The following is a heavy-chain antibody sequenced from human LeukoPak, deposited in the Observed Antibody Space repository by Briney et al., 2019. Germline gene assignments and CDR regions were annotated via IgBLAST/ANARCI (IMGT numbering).Heavy chain of an antibody. CDR2: INSDGSST. CDR1: GFTFSSYW. D-gene: IGHD2-2*01. Sequence: GGSLRLSCAASGFTFSSYWMHWVRQAPGKGLVWVSRINSDGSSTSYADSVKGRFTISRDNAKNTLYLQMNSLRAEDTAVYYCARESFCSSTSCYLVTPGNFDYWGQGTLVTVSS. CDR3: ARESFCSSTSCYLVTPGNFDY. V-gene: IGHV3-74*01. J-gene: IGHJ4*02.